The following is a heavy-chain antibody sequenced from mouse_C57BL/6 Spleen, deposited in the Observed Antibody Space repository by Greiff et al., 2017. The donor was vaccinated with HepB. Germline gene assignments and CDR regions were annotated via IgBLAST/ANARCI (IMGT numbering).Heavy chain of an antibody. CDR1: GYTFTDYE. CDR2: IDPETGGT. D-gene: IGHD2-1*01. Sequence: QVQLQQSGAELVRPGASVTLSCKASGYTFTDYEMHWVKQTPVHGLEWIGAIDPETGGTAYNQKFKGKAILTADKSSSTAYMELRSLTSEDSAVYYCTRDYGNSPYAMDYWGQVTSVTVSS. CDR3: TRDYGNSPYAMDY. J-gene: IGHJ4*01. V-gene: IGHV1-15*01.